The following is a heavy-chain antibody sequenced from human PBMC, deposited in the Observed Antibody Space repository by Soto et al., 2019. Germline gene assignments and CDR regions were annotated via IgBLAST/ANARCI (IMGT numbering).Heavy chain of an antibody. CDR1: GFTFDDYA. Sequence: LRLSCAASGFTFDDYAMHWVRQAPGKGLEWVSGISWNSGSIGYADSVKGRFTISRDNAKNSLYLQMNSLRAEDTALYYCAKDLVFGIAVAGPDYWGQGTLVTVSS. V-gene: IGHV3-9*01. CDR2: ISWNSGSI. D-gene: IGHD6-19*01. CDR3: AKDLVFGIAVAGPDY. J-gene: IGHJ4*02.